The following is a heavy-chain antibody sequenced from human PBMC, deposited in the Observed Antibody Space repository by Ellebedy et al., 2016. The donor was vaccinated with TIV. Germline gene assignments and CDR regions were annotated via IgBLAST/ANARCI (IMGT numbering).Heavy chain of an antibody. J-gene: IGHJ4*02. V-gene: IGHV4-59*01. D-gene: IGHD2-21*02. Sequence: SETLSLTCTVSGGSISSYYWSWIRQPPGKGLEWIGYIYYSGSTNYNPSLKSRVTISVDTSKNQFSLKLSSVTAADTAVYYCARDGSLGGDGASYYFDYWGQGTLVTVSS. CDR2: IYYSGST. CDR1: GGSISSYY. CDR3: ARDGSLGGDGASYYFDY.